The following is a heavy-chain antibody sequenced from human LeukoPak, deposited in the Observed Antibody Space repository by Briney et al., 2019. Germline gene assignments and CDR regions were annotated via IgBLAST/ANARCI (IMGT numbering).Heavy chain of an antibody. V-gene: IGHV4-34*01. CDR1: GGSISNYY. CDR3: ARSVKWLRKSFDY. Sequence: SETLSLTCTVSGGSISNYYWSWIRQPPGQGLEWIGEINHSGSTNYNPSLKSRVTISVDTSKNQFSLRLSSVTAADTAVYYCARSVKWLRKSFDYWGQGTLVTVSS. J-gene: IGHJ4*02. CDR2: INHSGST. D-gene: IGHD5-12*01.